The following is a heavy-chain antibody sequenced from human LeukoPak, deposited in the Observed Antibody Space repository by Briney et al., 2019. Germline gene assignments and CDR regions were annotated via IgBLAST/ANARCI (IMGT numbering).Heavy chain of an antibody. Sequence: GGSLRLSCAASGFTFSSYWMNWVRQAPGKGLEWVANIKYDGSEKYYVDFVKGRFTISRDNAKNSVYLEMNSLRAEDTAVYYCARDPTRGYSYGYEDYWGQGTLVTVSS. CDR2: IKYDGSEK. J-gene: IGHJ4*02. CDR3: ARDPTRGYSYGYEDY. V-gene: IGHV3-7*01. D-gene: IGHD5-18*01. CDR1: GFTFSSYW.